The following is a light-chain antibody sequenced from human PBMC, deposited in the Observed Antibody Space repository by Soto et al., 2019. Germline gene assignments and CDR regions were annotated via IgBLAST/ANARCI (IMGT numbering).Light chain of an antibody. J-gene: IGKJ5*01. CDR3: QQFNSYPIT. Sequence: AIQLTQSPSSLSASVGDRVTITCRASQDIRGALAWYQQKPGKAPKILIYDVSTLESGVPSRFSGSSSGTDFTITISGLQPVDFETYYCQQFNSYPITFGQGTRLEIK. CDR2: DVS. CDR1: QDIRGA. V-gene: IGKV1-13*02.